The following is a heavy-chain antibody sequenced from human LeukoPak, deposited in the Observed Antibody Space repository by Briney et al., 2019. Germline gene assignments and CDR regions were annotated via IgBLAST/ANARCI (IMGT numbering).Heavy chain of an antibody. D-gene: IGHD6-13*01. J-gene: IGHJ4*02. CDR1: GDSISSFY. Sequence: SETLSLTCTVSGDSISSFYWSWIRQPAGKGLEWIGRIYTTGSTNYNPSLKSRVTMSVDTSKNHFSLKLTSVTAADTAVYYCARGIAAAAKEGGFDFWGQGTLVTVSS. CDR3: ARGIAAAAKEGGFDF. CDR2: IYTTGST. V-gene: IGHV4-4*07.